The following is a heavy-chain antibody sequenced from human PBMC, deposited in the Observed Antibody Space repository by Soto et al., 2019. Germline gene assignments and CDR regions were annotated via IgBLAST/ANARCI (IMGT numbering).Heavy chain of an antibody. D-gene: IGHD2-8*01. CDR1: GYTFARCG. CDR3: AKNGQPPYYYYGLDV. V-gene: IGHV1-18*01. CDR2: ISGYNGDT. J-gene: IGHJ6*02. Sequence: ASVEVSCKASGYTFARCGSRWVRQANGQGLEWMGWISGYNGDTNYAQKFQDRVSMTIDTSTGTAYMELRSLTSDDTAIYYCAKNGQPPYYYYGLDVWGQGTKVTVSS.